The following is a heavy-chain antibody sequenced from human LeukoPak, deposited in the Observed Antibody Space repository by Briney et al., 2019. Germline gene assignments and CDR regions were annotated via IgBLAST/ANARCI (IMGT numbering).Heavy chain of an antibody. CDR1: GFTFSNYA. V-gene: IGHV3-30-3*01. CDR2: MSYDGTNK. Sequence: GTSLRLSCAASGFTFSNYAIHWVRQAPGKGLEWVAVMSYDGTNKYYADSVKGRFTISRDNSKNTLYLQMNSLRAEDTAVYYCANFGCNSTRCLDYWGQGTLVTVSS. CDR3: ANFGCNSTRCLDY. D-gene: IGHD2-2*01. J-gene: IGHJ4*02.